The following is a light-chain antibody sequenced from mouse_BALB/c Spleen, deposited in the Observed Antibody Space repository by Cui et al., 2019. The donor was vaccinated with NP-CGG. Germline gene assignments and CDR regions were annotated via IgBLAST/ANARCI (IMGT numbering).Light chain of an antibody. CDR1: TGTVTTSNY. CDR3: ALWYSNHWV. Sequence: QAVVTQESALTTSPGETVTLTCRSNTGTVTTSNYANWVQEKPDHLFTGLIGGTNNRAPGVPARFSGYLIGDKAALTITGAQTEDEAIYFCALWYSNHWVFGGGTKLTVL. J-gene: IGLJ1*01. CDR2: GTN. V-gene: IGLV1*01.